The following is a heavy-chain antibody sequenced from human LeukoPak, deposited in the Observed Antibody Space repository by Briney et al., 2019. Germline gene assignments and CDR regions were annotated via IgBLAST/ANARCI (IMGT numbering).Heavy chain of an antibody. D-gene: IGHD3-3*01. CDR2: ISYDGSNK. Sequence: PGGSLRLSCAASGFTFSSYGMHWVRQAPGKGLEWVAVISYDGSNKYVVDSVRGRFTISRDNSKNTLYLQMNSLRAEDTAVYYCARGGWSGSYFDYWGQGTLVTVSS. V-gene: IGHV3-30*03. J-gene: IGHJ4*02. CDR1: GFTFSSYG. CDR3: ARGGWSGSYFDY.